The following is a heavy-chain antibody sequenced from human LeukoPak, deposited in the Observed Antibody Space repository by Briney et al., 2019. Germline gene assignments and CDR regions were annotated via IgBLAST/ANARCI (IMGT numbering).Heavy chain of an antibody. Sequence: PSETLSLTCTVSGGSISSYYWSWIRQPAGKGLEWVGRIYTSGSTNYNPSLKSRVTMSVDTSKNQFSLKLSSVTAADTAVYYCARSADDILTGDNWFDHWGQGTLVTVSS. CDR2: IYTSGST. D-gene: IGHD3-9*01. V-gene: IGHV4-4*07. CDR1: GGSISSYY. CDR3: ARSADDILTGDNWFDH. J-gene: IGHJ5*02.